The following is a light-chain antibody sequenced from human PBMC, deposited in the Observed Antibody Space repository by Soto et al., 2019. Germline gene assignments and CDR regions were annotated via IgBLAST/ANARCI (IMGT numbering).Light chain of an antibody. CDR1: SSDVGSFNL. CDR2: EVR. CDR3: SSYTSKSSLI. Sequence: QSALPQPASVSGSPGQSITISCTGTSSDVGSFNLVSWYQQSSGKAPKLIIYEVRNRPSGISFRFSGSKSGNTASLTISGLQAEDEADYYCSSYTSKSSLIFGGGTKVTVL. V-gene: IGLV2-14*02. J-gene: IGLJ2*01.